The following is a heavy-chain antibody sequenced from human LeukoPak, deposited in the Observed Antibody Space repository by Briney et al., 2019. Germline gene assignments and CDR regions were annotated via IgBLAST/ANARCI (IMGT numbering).Heavy chain of an antibody. CDR3: AKGDGGSGSYYFDY. CDR2: ISWNSGSI. D-gene: IGHD3-10*01. J-gene: IGHJ4*02. CDR1: GFTFDDYA. Sequence: GGSLRLSCAASGFTFDDYAIHWVRQAPGKGLEWVSGISWNSGSIGYADSVKGRFTISRDNAKNSLYLQMNSLRAEDTALYYCAKGDGGSGSYYFDYWGQGTLVTVSS. V-gene: IGHV3-9*01.